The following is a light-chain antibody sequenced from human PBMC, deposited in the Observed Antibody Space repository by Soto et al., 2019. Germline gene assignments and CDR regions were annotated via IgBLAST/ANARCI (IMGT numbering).Light chain of an antibody. Sequence: EIVLTRSPGTLSLSPGDRATLSCRASQSVSSSYLAWYQQKPGQALRLLIYGASSRATGIPDRFSGSGSGTDFTLTISRLEPEDFAVYYCQQYGSSPFTFGPGTKVDIK. V-gene: IGKV3-20*01. J-gene: IGKJ3*01. CDR3: QQYGSSPFT. CDR2: GAS. CDR1: QSVSSSY.